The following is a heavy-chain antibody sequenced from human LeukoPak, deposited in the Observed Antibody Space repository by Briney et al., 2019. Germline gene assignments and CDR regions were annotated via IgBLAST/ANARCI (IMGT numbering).Heavy chain of an antibody. CDR1: GFTFSDYY. CDR3: ARGPDVSSSPPYYYYYYMDV. Sequence: GSLRLSCAASGFTFSDYYMSWIRQPPGKGLEWIGEINHSGSTNYNPSLKSRVTISVDTSKNQFSLKLSSVTAADTAVYYCARGPDVSSSPPYYYYYYMDVWGKGTTVTVSS. D-gene: IGHD6-6*01. CDR2: INHSGST. J-gene: IGHJ6*03. V-gene: IGHV4-34*01.